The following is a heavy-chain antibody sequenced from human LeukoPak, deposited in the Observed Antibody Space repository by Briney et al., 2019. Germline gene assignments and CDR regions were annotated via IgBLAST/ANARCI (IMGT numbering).Heavy chain of an antibody. V-gene: IGHV3-7*03. D-gene: IGHD4-17*01. CDR3: ASTPKDDYGDYYPPRH. Sequence: QSGGSLRLSCAASGFTFSSYWMSWVRQAPGEGLEWVANIKQDGSEKYYVDSVKGRFTISRDNAKNTLYLQMNSLRAEDTALYYCASTPKDDYGDYYPPRHWGQGTLVTVSS. CDR1: GFTFSSYW. CDR2: IKQDGSEK. J-gene: IGHJ4*02.